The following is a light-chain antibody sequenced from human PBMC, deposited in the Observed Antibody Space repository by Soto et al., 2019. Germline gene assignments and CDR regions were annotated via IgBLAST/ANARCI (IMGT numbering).Light chain of an antibody. Sequence: DIQMTQSPSSLSASVGDRVTITCRASQSIGRYLSWYQQQPGKPPKLLIYASSSLQSGVPSRFSGSGSGTDFTLTISSLQPADFATYYCQQGNSVPPYTFGQGTKLEI. J-gene: IGKJ2*01. CDR1: QSIGRY. V-gene: IGKV1-39*01. CDR3: QQGNSVPPYT. CDR2: ASS.